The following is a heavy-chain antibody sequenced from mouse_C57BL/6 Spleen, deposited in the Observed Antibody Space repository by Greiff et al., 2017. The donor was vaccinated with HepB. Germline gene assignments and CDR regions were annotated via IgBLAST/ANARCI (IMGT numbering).Heavy chain of an antibody. V-gene: IGHV1-55*01. J-gene: IGHJ2*01. Sequence: QVHVKQPGAELVKPGASVKMSCKASGYTFTSYWITWVKQRPGQGLEWIGDIYPGSGSTNYNEKFKSKATLTVDTSSSTAYMQLSSLTSEDSAVYYCARRKSTYYFDYWGQGTTLTVSS. CDR3: ARRKSTYYFDY. CDR2: IYPGSGST. D-gene: IGHD1-1*01. CDR1: GYTFTSYW.